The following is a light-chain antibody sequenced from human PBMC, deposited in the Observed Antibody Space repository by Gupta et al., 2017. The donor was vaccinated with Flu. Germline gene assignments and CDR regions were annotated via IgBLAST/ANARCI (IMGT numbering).Light chain of an antibody. J-gene: IGKJ4*01. Sequence: IQMTQSPSSLSASVGDTVTITCQASQGINNHFNWYLHSPGKAPKLLIYGASYLETGVPSRFSGGCSGTDFTTVISDLQPEDAATYFCQHYDSHPFTFGGGTKVQI. V-gene: IGKV1-33*01. CDR3: QHYDSHPFT. CDR2: GAS. CDR1: QGINNH.